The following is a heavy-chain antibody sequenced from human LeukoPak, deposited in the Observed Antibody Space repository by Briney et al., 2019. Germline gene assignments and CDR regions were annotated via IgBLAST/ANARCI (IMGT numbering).Heavy chain of an antibody. CDR3: ARGFGDTAMVTDAFDI. D-gene: IGHD5-18*01. CDR2: IGTGGDT. CDR1: GFTFSSYD. V-gene: IGHV3-13*01. Sequence: GGSLRLSCAASGFTFSSYDMQWVRQARGKGLEWVSAIGTGGDTYYPGSVKGRFTISRENAKNSLYLQMNSLRAGDTAVYYCARGFGDTAMVTDAFDIWGQGTMVTVSS. J-gene: IGHJ3*02.